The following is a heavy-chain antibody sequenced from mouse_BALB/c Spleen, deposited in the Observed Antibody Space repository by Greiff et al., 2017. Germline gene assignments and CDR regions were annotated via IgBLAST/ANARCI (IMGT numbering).Heavy chain of an antibody. D-gene: IGHD2-1*01. J-gene: IGHJ4*01. CDR1: GYTFTSYW. Sequence: VQGVESGAELAKPGASVKMSCKASGYTFTSYWMHWVKQRPGQGLEWIGYINPSTGYTEYNQKFKDKATLTADKSSSTAYMQLSSLTSEDSAVYYCARGGEVYYGNFYAMDYWGQGTSVTVSS. CDR2: INPSTGYT. CDR3: ARGGEVYYGNFYAMDY. V-gene: IGHV1-7*01.